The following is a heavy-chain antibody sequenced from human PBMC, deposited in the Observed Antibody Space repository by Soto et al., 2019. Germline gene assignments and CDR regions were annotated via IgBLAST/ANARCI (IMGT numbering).Heavy chain of an antibody. J-gene: IGHJ4*02. D-gene: IGHD1-26*01. CDR3: AHRPPGSSPWDY. V-gene: IGHV2-5*02. CDR2: IYWDDDK. Sequence: QITLKGSGPTLVKPTQTLTLTCTFSGFSLSSSGVGVGWIRQPPGKALEWLALIYWDDDKRFSPSLKSRLTVTKDTSKKQVVLTMTNMDPVDTATYYCAHRPPGSSPWDYWGQGTLVTVSS. CDR1: GFSLSSSGVG.